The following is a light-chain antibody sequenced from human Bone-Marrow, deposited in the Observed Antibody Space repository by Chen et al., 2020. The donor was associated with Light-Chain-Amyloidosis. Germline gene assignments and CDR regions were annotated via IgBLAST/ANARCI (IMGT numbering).Light chain of an antibody. V-gene: IGLV1-47*01. CDR3: AAGDDTLGGTV. J-gene: IGLJ3*02. CDR2: KTN. Sequence: QSVLTQPPSASGTPGQRVTISCSGSSSNIGSDHVYWYQQFPGSAPRLLIFKTNVRPSRVLDRFSVSQAGSSDSLAISGLQSEDEAEYYCAAGDDTLGGTVFGGGTKLT. CDR1: SSNIGSDH.